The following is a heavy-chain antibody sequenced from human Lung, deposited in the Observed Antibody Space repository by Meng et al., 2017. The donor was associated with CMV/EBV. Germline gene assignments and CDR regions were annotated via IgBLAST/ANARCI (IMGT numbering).Heavy chain of an antibody. CDR2: INHSGST. J-gene: IGHJ4*02. V-gene: IGHV4-34*01. D-gene: IGHD2/OR15-2a*01. Sequence: QLQLQQVGAGLLKPLETLSLICAVYGVSFSGYYWSWFRQPPGKGLEWIGEINHSGSTNYNPSLKSRVTISVDTSKNQFSLKLSSVTAADTAVYYCVRGFLSFVRVFDYWGQGTLVTVSS. CDR3: VRGFLSFVRVFDY. CDR1: GVSFSGYY.